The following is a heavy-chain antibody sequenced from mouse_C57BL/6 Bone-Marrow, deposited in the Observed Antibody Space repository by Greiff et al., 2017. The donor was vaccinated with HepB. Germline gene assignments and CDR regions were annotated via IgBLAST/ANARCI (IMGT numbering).Heavy chain of an antibody. D-gene: IGHD4-1*02. CDR3: ASQLGHY. J-gene: IGHJ2*02. CDR2: IYPGSGST. CDR1: GYTFTSYC. V-gene: IGHV1-55*01. Sequence: QVQLQQPGAELVKPGASVKMSCKASGYTFTSYCITWVKQRPGQGLEWIGDIYPGSGSTNYNEKFKSKATLTVDTTSSTAYMQLSSLTSEYSAVYYGASQLGHYWGQGTSLTVSS.